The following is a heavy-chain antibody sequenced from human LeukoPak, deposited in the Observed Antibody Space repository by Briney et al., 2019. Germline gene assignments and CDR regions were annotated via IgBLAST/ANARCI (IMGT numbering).Heavy chain of an antibody. J-gene: IGHJ5*02. CDR3: ASLSSGSYLAWFDP. CDR2: IYTSGST. D-gene: IGHD1-26*01. Sequence: SETLSLTCTVSGGSISSYSWSWIRQPAGKGLEWIGRIYTSGSTNYNPSLKSRVTMSVDTSKNQFSLKLSSVTAADTAVYYCASLSSGSYLAWFDPWGQGTLVTVSS. V-gene: IGHV4-4*07. CDR1: GGSISSYS.